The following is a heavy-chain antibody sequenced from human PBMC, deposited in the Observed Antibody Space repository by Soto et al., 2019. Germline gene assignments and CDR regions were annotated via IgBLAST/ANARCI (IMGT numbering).Heavy chain of an antibody. V-gene: IGHV1-69*12. CDR2: IMPVFPTP. J-gene: IGHJ6*02. CDR3: ARDKGRQQLGGNYYYIMDV. Sequence: QVQLVQSGAEVKKPGSSVRVSCKTSGGTFRTSALSWVRQAPGQGLEWMGGIMPVFPTPDYAQKFQGRVTITAAESTSTAYMELSSLRSEATSVYYCARDKGRQQLGGNYYYIMDVWGQGTTVTVSS. D-gene: IGHD3-3*02. CDR1: GGTFRTSA.